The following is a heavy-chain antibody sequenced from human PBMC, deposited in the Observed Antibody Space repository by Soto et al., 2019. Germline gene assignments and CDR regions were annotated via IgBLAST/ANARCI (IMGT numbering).Heavy chain of an antibody. D-gene: IGHD2-15*01. J-gene: IGHJ4*02. Sequence: QVQLQESGPGLVKPSQTLSLTCTVSGGSISSGGYYWSWIRQHPGKGLEWIGYIYYSGSTYYNPSLKSRVTISVDTSKNQFSLKLSSVTAADTAVYYCARGWYCSGGSCYSPGVDYWGQGTLVTVSS. CDR2: IYYSGST. CDR1: GGSISSGGYY. V-gene: IGHV4-31*03. CDR3: ARGWYCSGGSCYSPGVDY.